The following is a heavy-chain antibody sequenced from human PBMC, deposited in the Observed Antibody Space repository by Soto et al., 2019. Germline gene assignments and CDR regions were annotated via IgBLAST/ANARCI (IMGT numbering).Heavy chain of an antibody. D-gene: IGHD4-17*01. CDR2: IYYNGNT. CDR3: ARARLRAVYAFDF. Sequence: SETLSLTCTLSAVSITSGAYYWTWVRQHPRKGLEWIGYIYYNGNTYFSPSLKSRLTISIDTSKNQFSLKLSSVTAADTAMYYCARARLRAVYAFDFWGQGTMVTVSS. CDR1: AVSITSGAYY. V-gene: IGHV4-31*03. J-gene: IGHJ3*01.